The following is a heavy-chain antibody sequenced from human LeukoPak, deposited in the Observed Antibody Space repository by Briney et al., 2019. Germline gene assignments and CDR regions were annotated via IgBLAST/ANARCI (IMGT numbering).Heavy chain of an antibody. Sequence: PSGTLSLTCTVSGDSISSYYWNWIRQPPGKGLEWIGSINYSGSTNYNPSLKSRVTISVDTSKNQFSLKLSSVTAADTAVYYCARLSGSGYYPSDYWGQGTLVTVSS. J-gene: IGHJ4*02. CDR2: INYSGST. CDR3: ARLSGSGYYPSDY. D-gene: IGHD3-3*01. CDR1: GDSISSYY. V-gene: IGHV4-59*01.